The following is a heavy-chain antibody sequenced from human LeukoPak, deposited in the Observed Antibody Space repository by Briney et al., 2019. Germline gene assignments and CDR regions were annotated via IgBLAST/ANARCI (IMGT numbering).Heavy chain of an antibody. J-gene: IGHJ3*02. CDR1: AGSISSYY. V-gene: IGHV4-59*01. CDR2: IYYSGTT. D-gene: IGHD5-24*01. Sequence: KPSETLSLTCTVSAGSISSYYWNWIRQPPGNGLEWIGYIYYSGTTNYNPSLKRRTTITVDTSKNEFSLKLSSVTAADTAVYYCAGRLWRRDGYNLSAFDIWGQGTMVTVSS. CDR3: AGRLWRRDGYNLSAFDI.